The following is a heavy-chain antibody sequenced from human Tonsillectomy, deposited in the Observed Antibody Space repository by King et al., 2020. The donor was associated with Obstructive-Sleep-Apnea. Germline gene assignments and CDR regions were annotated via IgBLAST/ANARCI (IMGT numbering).Heavy chain of an antibody. CDR3: ARDPSTMIVDGDY. V-gene: IGHV7-4-1*02. D-gene: IGHD3-22*01. CDR2: MNTETGDP. CDR1: GYTFTEYA. Sequence: VQLVQSGSELKKPGASVKVSCKASGYTFTEYAINWVRQAPGQGLEWMGWMNTETGDPTYAQDFTGRFVFSLDTSVSTAYLQINSLRAEDTAVYFCARDPSTMIVDGDYWGQGTLVTGSS. J-gene: IGHJ4*02.